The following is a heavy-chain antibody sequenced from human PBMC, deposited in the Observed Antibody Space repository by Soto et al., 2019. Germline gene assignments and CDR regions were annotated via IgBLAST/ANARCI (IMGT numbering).Heavy chain of an antibody. CDR3: ARTTYYDVWSGQTNYGMDV. CDR2: ISAYNGNT. J-gene: IGHJ6*02. Sequence: ASVKVSCKASGYTFTSYGISWVRQAPGQWLEWMGWISAYNGNTNYAQKLQGRVTMTTDTSTSTAYMELRSLRSDDTAVYYCARTTYYDVWSGQTNYGMDVWGQGTTVTVSS. CDR1: GYTFTSYG. V-gene: IGHV1-18*01. D-gene: IGHD3-3*01.